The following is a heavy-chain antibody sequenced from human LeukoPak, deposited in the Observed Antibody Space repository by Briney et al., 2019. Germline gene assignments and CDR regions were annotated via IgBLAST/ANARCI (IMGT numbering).Heavy chain of an antibody. Sequence: GGSLRLSCAASGFTFSSYATSWVRQAPGKGLEWVSGISGSSTYYADSVKGRFTISRDNSKNTLYLQMNSLRAEDTAVYSCALHHGSYYVGRWFDPWGQGTLVTVSS. CDR3: ALHHGSYYVGRWFDP. D-gene: IGHD1-26*01. CDR2: ISGSST. CDR1: GFTFSSYA. V-gene: IGHV3-23*01. J-gene: IGHJ5*02.